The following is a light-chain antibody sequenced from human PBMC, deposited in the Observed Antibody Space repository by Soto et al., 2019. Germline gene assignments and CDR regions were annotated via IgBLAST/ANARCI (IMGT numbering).Light chain of an antibody. J-gene: IGKJ1*01. Sequence: DIVMTQSPDSRAVSLGERATINCKSSQSVLYSSNNKNYLAWYQQKPGQPPKLLIYWASTRESGVPDRFSGSGSGTDFTLTISSLQAEDVAVYYCQQYYSTPRTFDQGTKVEIK. V-gene: IGKV4-1*01. CDR1: QSVLYSSNNKNY. CDR2: WAS. CDR3: QQYYSTPRT.